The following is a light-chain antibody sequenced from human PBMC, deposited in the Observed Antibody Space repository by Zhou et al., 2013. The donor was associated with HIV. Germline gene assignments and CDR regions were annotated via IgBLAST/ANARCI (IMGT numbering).Light chain of an antibody. J-gene: IGKJ4*01. CDR2: DAS. CDR3: QRYDNLPVT. V-gene: IGKV1-33*01. Sequence: DIQMTQSPSTLSASIGDRVTITCRASQSIKNYLAWYQQKPGKAPKLLIYDASNLETGVPSRFSGSGSGTDFSFTISSLQPEDIATYYCQRYDNLPVTFGGGTKVDFK. CDR1: QSIKNY.